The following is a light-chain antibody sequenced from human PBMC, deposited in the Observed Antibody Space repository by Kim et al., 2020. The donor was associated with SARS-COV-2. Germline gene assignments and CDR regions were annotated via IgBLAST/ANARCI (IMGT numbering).Light chain of an antibody. Sequence: SYELTQPPSVSVSPGQTASITCSGDRLEEKYACWYQQKPGQSPVLVIYEDTKWPSGIPERFSGSNSGNTATLTISGTQAVDEADYYCQAWDSSTYVFGAG. CDR2: EDT. CDR1: RLEEKY. V-gene: IGLV3-1*01. J-gene: IGLJ1*01. CDR3: QAWDSSTYV.